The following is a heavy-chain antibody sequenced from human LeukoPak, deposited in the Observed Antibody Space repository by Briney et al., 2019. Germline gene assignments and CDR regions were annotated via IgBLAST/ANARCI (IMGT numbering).Heavy chain of an antibody. V-gene: IGHV3-48*03. CDR3: ARGGMGLFDY. D-gene: IGHD6-13*01. J-gene: IGHJ4*02. Sequence: PGGSLRLSCAASGFTFSSYEMNWVRQAPGKGLEWVSYISSSGSTIYYTDSVKGRFTISRGNDKNSLYLQMNSLRAEDTAVYYCARGGMGLFDYWGQGTLVTVSS. CDR2: ISSSGSTI. CDR1: GFTFSSYE.